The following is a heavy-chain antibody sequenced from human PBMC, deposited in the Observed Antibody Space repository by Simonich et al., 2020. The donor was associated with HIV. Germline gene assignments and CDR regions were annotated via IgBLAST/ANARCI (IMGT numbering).Heavy chain of an antibody. D-gene: IGHD3-10*01. Sequence: EVQLLESGGGLVQPGGSLRLSCVASGFTFTNSAMSWVRQAPGKGGEWVSGTYYADSVKGRFTISRDNSKNTLYLQMNSLRADDTAVYYCAKEGSMGAFDIWGQGTMVTVSS. CDR1: GFTFTNSA. V-gene: IGHV3-23*01. J-gene: IGHJ3*02. CDR2: T. CDR3: AKEGSMGAFDI.